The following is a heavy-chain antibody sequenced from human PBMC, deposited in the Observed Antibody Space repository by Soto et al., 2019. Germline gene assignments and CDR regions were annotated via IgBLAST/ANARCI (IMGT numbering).Heavy chain of an antibody. J-gene: IGHJ3*02. CDR3: ARVAMIVPKDAFDI. Sequence: SETLSLTCTVSGGSISSGGYYWSWIRQHPGKGLEWIGYIYYSGSTYYNPSLKSRVTISVDTSKNQFSLKLSSVTAADTAVYYCARVAMIVPKDAFDIWGQGTMVTVS. D-gene: IGHD3-22*01. V-gene: IGHV4-31*03. CDR2: IYYSGST. CDR1: GGSISSGGYY.